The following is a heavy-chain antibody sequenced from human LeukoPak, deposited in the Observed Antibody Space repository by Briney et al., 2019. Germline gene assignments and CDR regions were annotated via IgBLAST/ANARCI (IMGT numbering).Heavy chain of an antibody. D-gene: IGHD3-10*01. V-gene: IGHV3-48*03. CDR2: IDSSGSNI. Sequence: GGSLRLSCAASGFTFSSYEMNWVRQAPGKGLEWVSYIDSSGSNIHYADSVKGRFTISRDNAKNSLYLQMNSLRAEDTAVYYCARDGEFGDYYYYYMDVWGKGTTVTISS. CDR3: ARDGEFGDYYYYYMDV. CDR1: GFTFSSYE. J-gene: IGHJ6*03.